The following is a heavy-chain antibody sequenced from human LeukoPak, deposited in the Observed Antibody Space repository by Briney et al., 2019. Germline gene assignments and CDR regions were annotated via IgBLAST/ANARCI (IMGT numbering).Heavy chain of an antibody. CDR2: INHSGST. CDR1: GGSFSGYY. CDR3: ARLSIGYSYGRTDY. J-gene: IGHJ4*02. D-gene: IGHD5-18*01. V-gene: IGHV4-34*01. Sequence: SETLSLTCAVYGGSFSGYYWSWIRQPPGKGLEWIGEINHSGSTNYDPSLKSRVTISVDTSKNQFSLKLSSVTAADTAVYYCARLSIGYSYGRTDYWGQGTLVTVSS.